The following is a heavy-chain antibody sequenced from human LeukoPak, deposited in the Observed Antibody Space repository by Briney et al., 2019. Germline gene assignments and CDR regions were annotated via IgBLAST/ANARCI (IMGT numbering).Heavy chain of an antibody. D-gene: IGHD3-10*01. CDR2: VNPRGST. J-gene: IGHJ4*02. CDR1: GTSFSTYY. V-gene: IGHV4-34*01. Sequence: PSETLSLTCAVYGTSFSTYYWNWIRQSPGKGLEWIGEVNPRGSTNYNPSLKTRVTISADTSKNQFSLRLTSETAADTAVYYCASVGYGSGSYNDYWGQGTLVTVSS. CDR3: ASVGYGSGSYNDY.